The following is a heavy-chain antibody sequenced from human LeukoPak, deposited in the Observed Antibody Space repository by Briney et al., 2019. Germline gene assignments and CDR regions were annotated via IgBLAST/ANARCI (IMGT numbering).Heavy chain of an antibody. CDR1: GFTFISYS. CDR3: AKDLTGRIAVAGRTGIDY. CDR2: IRYDGSNK. D-gene: IGHD6-19*01. J-gene: IGHJ4*02. V-gene: IGHV3-30*02. Sequence: GGSLRLSCAASGFTFISYSIHWVRQAPGKGLEWVAFIRYDGSNKYYADSVKGRFTISRDNSKNTLYLQMNSLRAEDTAVYYCAKDLTGRIAVAGRTGIDYWGQGTLVTVSS.